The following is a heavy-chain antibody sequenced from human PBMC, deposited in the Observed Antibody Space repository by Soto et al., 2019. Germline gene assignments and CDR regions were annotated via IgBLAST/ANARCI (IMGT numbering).Heavy chain of an antibody. CDR2: INSDGSST. CDR3: ARSTAPDGWFDP. CDR1: GFTFSSYW. V-gene: IGHV3-74*01. J-gene: IGHJ5*02. D-gene: IGHD2-2*01. Sequence: LRLSCAASGFTFSSYWMHWVRQAPGKGLVWVSRINSDGSSTSYADSVKGRFTISRDNAKNTLYLQMNSLRAEDTAVYYCARSTAPDGWFDPWGQGTLVTVSS.